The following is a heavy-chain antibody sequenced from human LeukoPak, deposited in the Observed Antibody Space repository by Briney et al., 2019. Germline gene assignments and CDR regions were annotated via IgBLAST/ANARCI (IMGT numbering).Heavy chain of an antibody. V-gene: IGHV1-3*01. CDR2: INAGNGNT. CDR3: ARELGDGWFDP. Sequence: KVXCXASXYTFTXYXMHWVRQAPGQRLEWMGWINAGNGNTKYSQKFQGRVTITRDTSASTAYMELSSLRSEDTAVYYCARELGDGWFDPWGQGTLVTVSS. CDR1: XYTFTXYX. J-gene: IGHJ5*02.